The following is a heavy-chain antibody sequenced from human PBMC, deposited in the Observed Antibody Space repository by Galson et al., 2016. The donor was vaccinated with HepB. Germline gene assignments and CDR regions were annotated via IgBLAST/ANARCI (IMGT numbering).Heavy chain of an antibody. CDR1: GGSFSGCF. CDR3: ARGGLRLYYYRGSGSCYASGMDV. CDR2: INHGGSI. Sequence: SETLSLTCAVYGGSFSGCFWSWIRQPPGKGLEWIGEINHGGSINYNPSLKSRVSISVDTSKTQFSLKVSSVTAADTAVYYWARGGLRLYYYRGSGSCYASGMDVGGQGTTVTVSS. D-gene: IGHD3-10*01. J-gene: IGHJ6*02. V-gene: IGHV4-34*01.